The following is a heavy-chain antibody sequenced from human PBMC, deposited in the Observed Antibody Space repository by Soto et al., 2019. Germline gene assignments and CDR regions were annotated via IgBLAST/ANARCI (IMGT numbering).Heavy chain of an antibody. CDR1: GGSISSSNW. Sequence: QVQLQASGPGLVKPSGTLSLTCAVSGGSISSSNWWSWVRQPPGKGLEWIGEIYHSGRTNYNPSLKSXXTXSAXKSKNQFSLKLSSVTAADTAMYYCAREGVGATGDYWGQGTLVTVSS. V-gene: IGHV4-4*02. D-gene: IGHD1-26*01. CDR3: AREGVGATGDY. J-gene: IGHJ4*02. CDR2: IYHSGRT.